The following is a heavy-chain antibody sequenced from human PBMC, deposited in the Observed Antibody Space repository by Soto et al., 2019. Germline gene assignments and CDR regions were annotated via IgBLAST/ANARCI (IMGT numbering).Heavy chain of an antibody. CDR1: GYTFTSYG. Sequence: ASVKVSCKASGYTFTSYGISWVRQAPGQGLEWMGWISAYNGNTNYAQKLQGRVTMTTDTSTSTAYMELRSLRSDDTAVYYCARDRYYDSSGYRCDFDYWGQGTLVTVSS. V-gene: IGHV1-18*04. D-gene: IGHD3-22*01. CDR2: ISAYNGNT. J-gene: IGHJ4*02. CDR3: ARDRYYDSSGYRCDFDY.